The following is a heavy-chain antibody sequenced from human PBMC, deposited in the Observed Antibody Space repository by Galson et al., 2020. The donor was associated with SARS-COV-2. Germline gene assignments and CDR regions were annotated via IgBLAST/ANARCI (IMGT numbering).Heavy chain of an antibody. CDR1: GDSVSSNSAA. Sequence: SQTLSLTCAISGDSVSSNSAAWNWIRQSPSRGLEWLGRTYYRSKWYNDYAVSVKSRITINPDTSKNQFSLQLNSVTPEDTAVYYCARVMYYDSSGYYYFDIWGQGTMVTVSS. CDR2: TYYRSKWYN. J-gene: IGHJ3*02. D-gene: IGHD3-22*01. V-gene: IGHV6-1*01. CDR3: ARVMYYDSSGYYYFDI.